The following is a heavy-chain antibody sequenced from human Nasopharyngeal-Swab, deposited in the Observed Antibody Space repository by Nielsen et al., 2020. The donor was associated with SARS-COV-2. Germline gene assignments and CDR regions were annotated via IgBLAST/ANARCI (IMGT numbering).Heavy chain of an antibody. Sequence: SGPTLVKPTQTLTLTCTFSGFSLRPSGMCVSWIRQPPGKTLDWLALIDWDDDKYYSTSLKTRLTISKDTSKNQVVLTMTNMDPVDTATYYCARWTSDSSGYYYYYYYMDVWGKGTTVTVSS. D-gene: IGHD3-22*01. CDR1: GFSLRPSGMC. J-gene: IGHJ6*03. CDR3: ARWTSDSSGYYYYYYYMDV. V-gene: IGHV2-70*01. CDR2: IDWDDDK.